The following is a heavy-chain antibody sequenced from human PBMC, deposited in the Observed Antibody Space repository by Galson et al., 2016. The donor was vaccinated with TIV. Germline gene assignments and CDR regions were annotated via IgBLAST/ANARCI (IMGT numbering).Heavy chain of an antibody. CDR1: GFTFSSYG. CDR3: ARVAESYYMDV. Sequence: CAASGFTFSSYGMHWVRQAPGKGLEWVAFIEYDGSTKYYGDSVKGRFTISRDKSTNTLFLRMDSLSAEDTAVYYCARVAESYYMDVWGKGTTVTVSS. V-gene: IGHV3-30*02. CDR2: IEYDGSTK. J-gene: IGHJ6*03.